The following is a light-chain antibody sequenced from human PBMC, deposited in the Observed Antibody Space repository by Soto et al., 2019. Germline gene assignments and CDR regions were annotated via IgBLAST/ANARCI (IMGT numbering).Light chain of an antibody. CDR1: QSISSW. CDR3: QLLDRYSMWL. CDR2: DAS. Sequence: DIQMTQSPSTLSASVGDRVTITCRASQSISSWLAWYQQKPGKAPKLLVHDASSSESGVPSRFCGRGSETEVPRTISRLQPDDFPPEYYQLLDRYSMWLFGEGTKVEIK. V-gene: IGKV1-5*01. J-gene: IGKJ1*01.